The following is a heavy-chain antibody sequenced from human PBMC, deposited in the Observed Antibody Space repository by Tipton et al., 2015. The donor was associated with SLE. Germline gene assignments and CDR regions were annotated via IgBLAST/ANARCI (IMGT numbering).Heavy chain of an antibody. D-gene: IGHD6-13*01. CDR1: GFTFSDYY. Sequence: LRLSCAASGFTFSDYYMSWIRQAPGKGLEWIGEINHSGSTNYNPSLKSRVTISVDPSKNQFSLKLSSLTAADTAVYYCARFSAAAGFLRFDYWGQGALVTVSS. V-gene: IGHV4-34*01. CDR2: INHSGST. CDR3: ARFSAAAGFLRFDY. J-gene: IGHJ4*02.